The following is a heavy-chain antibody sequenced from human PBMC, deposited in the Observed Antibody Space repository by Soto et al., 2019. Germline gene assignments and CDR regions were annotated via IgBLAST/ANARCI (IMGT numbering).Heavy chain of an antibody. D-gene: IGHD1-26*01. J-gene: IGHJ3*02. CDR2: FYYGGIT. CDR1: GGSISSSPYY. Sequence: QLQLQESGPGLVKPPETLSLTCTLSGGSISSSPYYWGWIRQPPGKGLEWIGSFYYGGITYYKPSLKSRVTISVDTSKNQFSLKLTSVTATDTAVYYCARHAGGLVGATIRTDDACDMWGQGTMVTVSS. V-gene: IGHV4-39*01. CDR3: ARHAGGLVGATIRTDDACDM.